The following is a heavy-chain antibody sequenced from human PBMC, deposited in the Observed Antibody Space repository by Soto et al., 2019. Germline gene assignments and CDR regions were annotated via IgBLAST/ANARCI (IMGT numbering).Heavy chain of an antibody. CDR1: GGSLSGYY. CDR3: ARGQEGVVATH. V-gene: IGHV4-34*01. CDR2: VKDGGHT. D-gene: IGHD5-12*01. Sequence: QVQLQQWGTGLLKPSETLSLNCAVTGGSLSGYYWSWIRQPPGKGLEWIGEVKDGGHTNYSPSVRGRVTISSDKSNNQVSLRLNSVTAADTGVYYCARGQEGVVATHWDQGSLVTVSS. J-gene: IGHJ4*02.